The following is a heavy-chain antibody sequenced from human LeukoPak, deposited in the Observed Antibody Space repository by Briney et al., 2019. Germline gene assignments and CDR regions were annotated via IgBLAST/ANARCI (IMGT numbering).Heavy chain of an antibody. D-gene: IGHD2-8*01. CDR2: MYHSGST. CDR3: ARDALILDY. V-gene: IGHV4-38-2*02. Sequence: PSETLSLTCAVSGYSISSGYYWGWIRPPPGKGLERIGSMYHSGSTYYNPSLESRVTMSVDTSKNQFSLKLSSVTAADTAVYYCARDALILDYWGQGTLVTVSS. J-gene: IGHJ4*02. CDR1: GYSISSGYY.